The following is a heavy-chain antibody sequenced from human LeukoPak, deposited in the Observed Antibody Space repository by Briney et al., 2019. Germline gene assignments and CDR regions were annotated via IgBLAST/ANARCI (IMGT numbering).Heavy chain of an antibody. Sequence: ASVKVSCKASGYSFTNFDINWVRQASGQGLEWMGWMNPNSGDTGYAQRFQGRVTITRDSSASTAYMVLSSLRSEDTAVYYCARGRCAGSSNCYYFEYWGQGTLVTVSS. J-gene: IGHJ4*02. V-gene: IGHV1-8*01. CDR1: GYSFTNFD. CDR2: MNPNSGDT. CDR3: ARGRCAGSSNCYYFEY. D-gene: IGHD2-2*01.